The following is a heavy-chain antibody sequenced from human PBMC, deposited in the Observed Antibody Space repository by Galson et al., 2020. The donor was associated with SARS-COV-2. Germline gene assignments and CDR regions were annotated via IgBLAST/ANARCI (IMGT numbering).Heavy chain of an antibody. CDR1: GFTLSYHY. CDR2: IRGSSNHT. V-gene: IGHV3-21*06. D-gene: IGHD6-13*01. CDR3: VRDPSRAAADQGAFDS. J-gene: IGHJ3*01. Sequence: GGSLRPACAASGFTLSYHYMNWVSQAPRKGLEWVSSIRGSSNHTFYADSVKGRFTTSRDNAKRSAYLQMASLRAGDTAVYYCVRDPSRAAADQGAFDSWGPRTVVTVSP.